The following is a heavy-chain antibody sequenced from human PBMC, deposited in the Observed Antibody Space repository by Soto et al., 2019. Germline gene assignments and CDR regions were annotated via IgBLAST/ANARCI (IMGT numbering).Heavy chain of an antibody. Sequence: ETLSLTCTVSGGSISSYYWSWIRQPAGKGLELIGRVYTSGSTNYNPPLKSRVTMSVDTSKDQFSLKLSPVTAADTAVYYCASDRGNHDFDYWGQRTLVTVSS. CDR3: ASDRGNHDFDY. V-gene: IGHV4-4*07. J-gene: IGHJ4*02. CDR1: GGSISSYY. CDR2: VYTSGST. D-gene: IGHD3-10*01.